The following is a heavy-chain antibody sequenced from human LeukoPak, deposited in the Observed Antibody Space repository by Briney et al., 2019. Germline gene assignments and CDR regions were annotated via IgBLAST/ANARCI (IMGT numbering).Heavy chain of an antibody. V-gene: IGHV1-69*05. CDR3: AGVYSGSSGEPVNRFDP. CDR1: GGTFSSYA. D-gene: IGHD6-6*01. J-gene: IGHJ5*02. Sequence: SVKVSCKASGGTFSSYAISWVRQAPGQGLEWMGGIIPIFGTANYAQKFQGRVTITTDESTSTAYMELSSLRSEDTAVYYCAGVYSGSSGEPVNRFDPWGQGTLVTVSS. CDR2: IIPIFGTA.